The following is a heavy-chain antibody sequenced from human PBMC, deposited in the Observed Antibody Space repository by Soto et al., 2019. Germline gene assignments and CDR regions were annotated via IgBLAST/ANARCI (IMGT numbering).Heavy chain of an antibody. CDR3: ASRIRGYSGYDLVS. J-gene: IGHJ5*02. V-gene: IGHV3-48*01. CDR2: ISSSSSTI. Sequence: GGSLRLSCAASGFTFSSYSMNWVRQAPGKGLEWVSYISSSSSTIYYADAVKGRFTISRDNAKNSLYLQMNSLRAEDTAVYYCASRIRGYSGYDLVSWGQGTLVTVSS. D-gene: IGHD5-12*01. CDR1: GFTFSSYS.